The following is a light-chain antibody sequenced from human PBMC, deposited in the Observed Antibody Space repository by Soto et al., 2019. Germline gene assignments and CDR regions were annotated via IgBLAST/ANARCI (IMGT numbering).Light chain of an antibody. V-gene: IGKV1-13*02. J-gene: IGKJ4*01. CDR1: QGIGTA. CDR2: DAS. CDR3: QQFNTMPLT. Sequence: IQLTQSPSTLSASVGDRVTITCRASQGIGTALAWYHQRPGNSPDLLVYDASTLQSGVPSRFSGSGSETDFSLTISCLQPEDFVHYYCQQFNTMPLTFGGGTSVEIK.